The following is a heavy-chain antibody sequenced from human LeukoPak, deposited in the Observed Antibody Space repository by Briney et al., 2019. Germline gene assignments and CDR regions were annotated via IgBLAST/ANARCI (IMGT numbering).Heavy chain of an antibody. CDR2: ISSSSSYI. CDR1: GFTFSSYS. V-gene: IGHV3-21*01. CDR3: ARDCSSTSSCYYYYGMDV. J-gene: IGHJ6*02. Sequence: GGSLRLSCAASGFTFSSYSMNWVRQAPGKGLDWVSSISSSSSYIYYADSVKGRFTISRDNAKNSLYLQMNSLRAEDTAVYYCARDCSSTSSCYYYYGMDVWGQGTTVTVSS. D-gene: IGHD2-2*01.